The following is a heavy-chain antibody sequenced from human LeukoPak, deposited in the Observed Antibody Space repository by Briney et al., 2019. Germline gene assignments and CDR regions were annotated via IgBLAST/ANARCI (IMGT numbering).Heavy chain of an antibody. CDR2: ISFDGSDQ. CDR1: GFTFSNYA. Sequence: GGSLRLSCAASGFTFSNYAMHWVRQAPGKGLEWVAVISFDGSDQYYADSVRGRFTISRDNAKNSLYLQMNSLRAEDTAIYYCAKDWDWELLIFDYWGQGTLVTVSS. CDR3: AKDWDWELLIFDY. J-gene: IGHJ4*02. V-gene: IGHV3-30*18. D-gene: IGHD1-26*01.